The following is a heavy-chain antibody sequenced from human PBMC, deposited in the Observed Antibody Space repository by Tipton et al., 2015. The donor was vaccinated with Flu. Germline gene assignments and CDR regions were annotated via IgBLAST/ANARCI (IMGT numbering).Heavy chain of an antibody. V-gene: IGHV4-39*07. CDR2: IHQSGTT. D-gene: IGHD3-22*01. J-gene: IGHJ5*02. CDR3: AMYYYDGSAYYSQGCFDH. CDR1: GGSISSGGAY. Sequence: TLSLTCTVSGGSISSGGAYWDWIRQPPGKGLEWIGSIHQSGTTYYKSSLKSRATISVDTSKNQFSLKLSSVTAADTAVYYCAMYYYDGSAYYSQGCFDHWGQGTLVTVSS.